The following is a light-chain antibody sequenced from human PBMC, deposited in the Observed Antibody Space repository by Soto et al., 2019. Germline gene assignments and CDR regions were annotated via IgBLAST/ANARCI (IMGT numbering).Light chain of an antibody. CDR2: SAS. V-gene: IGKV3-15*01. CDR1: QNIHDK. Sequence: EIVMTQSPATLSVSPGERVSLSCRASQNIHDKLAWYQQKTGHTPRLLIYSASIGATGTPARFSGTGFGTEFTLTISSLKSGESAVYYCQQYNNRPRTVGQGTKVDIK. CDR3: QQYNNRPRT. J-gene: IGKJ1*01.